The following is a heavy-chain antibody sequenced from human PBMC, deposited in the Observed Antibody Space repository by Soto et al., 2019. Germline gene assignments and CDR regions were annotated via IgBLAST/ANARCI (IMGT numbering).Heavy chain of an antibody. Sequence: PGESLKVSCQGSGYSFTSYWISWVRQMPGKGLEWMGRIDPSDSYTNYSPSFQGHVTISADKSISTAYLQWSSLKASDTAMYYCARHGAVPAAVRAWFDPWGQGTLVTVSS. CDR2: IDPSDSYT. J-gene: IGHJ5*02. D-gene: IGHD2-2*01. CDR1: GYSFTSYW. V-gene: IGHV5-10-1*01. CDR3: ARHGAVPAAVRAWFDP.